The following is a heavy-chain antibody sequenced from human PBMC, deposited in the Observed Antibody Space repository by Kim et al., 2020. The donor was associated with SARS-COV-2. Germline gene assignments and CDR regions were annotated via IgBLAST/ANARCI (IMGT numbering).Heavy chain of an antibody. CDR3: ARMYSSGWGGVDY. D-gene: IGHD6-19*01. V-gene: IGHV4-39*01. Sequence: SETLSLTCTVSGGSISSSSYYWGWIRQPPGKGLEWIGSIYYSGSTYYNPSLKSRVTISVDTSKNQFSLKLSSVTAADTAVYYCARMYSSGWGGVDYWGQGTLVTVSS. CDR1: GGSISSSSYY. J-gene: IGHJ4*02. CDR2: IYYSGST.